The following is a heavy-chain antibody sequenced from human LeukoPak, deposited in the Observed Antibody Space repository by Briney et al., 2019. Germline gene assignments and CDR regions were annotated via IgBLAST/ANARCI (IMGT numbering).Heavy chain of an antibody. CDR1: GGSISSYY. J-gene: IGHJ6*03. D-gene: IGHD6-13*01. CDR3: ASQAAAGSKGPYYYYYMDA. CDR2: IYTSGST. V-gene: IGHV4-4*07. Sequence: SETLSLTCTVSGGSISSYYWSWIRQPAGKGLEWIGRIYTSGSTNYNPSLKSRVTMSVDTSKNQFSLKLSSVTAADTAVYYCASQAAAGSKGPYYYYYMDAWGKGTTVTVSS.